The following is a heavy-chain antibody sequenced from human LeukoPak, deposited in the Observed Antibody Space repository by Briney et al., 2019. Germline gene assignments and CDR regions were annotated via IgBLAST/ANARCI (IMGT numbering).Heavy chain of an antibody. D-gene: IGHD2-2*01. CDR1: GYTFTSYG. V-gene: IGHV1-18*01. CDR2: ISAYNGNT. J-gene: IGHJ1*01. CDR3: ARLGGIVVVPAAMRDEYFQH. Sequence: ASVKVSCKASGYTFTSYGISWVRQAPGQGLEWMGWISAYNGNTNYAQKLQGRVTMTTDTSTSTAYMELRSLRSDDTAVYYCARLGGIVVVPAAMRDEYFQHWGQGTLVTVSS.